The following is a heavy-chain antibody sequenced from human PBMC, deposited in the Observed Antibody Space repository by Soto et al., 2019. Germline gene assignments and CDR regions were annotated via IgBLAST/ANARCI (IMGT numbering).Heavy chain of an antibody. V-gene: IGHV4-31*03. CDR3: ARDRVFQV. Sequence: SDTLSLTCTVSGGSITSGGHYWTWIRQHPGKGLEWIGYIFSGGSTYYNPSLKSRVIISLDTSKNQFSLMLTSVTAADTAVYYCARDRVFQVWGQGTTVTVSS. J-gene: IGHJ6*02. D-gene: IGHD2-21*01. CDR2: IFSGGST. CDR1: GGSITSGGHY.